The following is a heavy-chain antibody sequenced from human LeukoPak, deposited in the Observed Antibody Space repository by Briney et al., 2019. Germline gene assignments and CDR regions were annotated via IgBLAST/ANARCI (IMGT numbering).Heavy chain of an antibody. V-gene: IGHV4-4*07. CDR1: GGSISSYY. J-gene: IGHJ6*03. D-gene: IGHD3-22*01. Sequence: SDTLSPTCTVSGGSISSYYWSWLRQPAGEGLEWIGRIYTSGSTNYTPSLESRVTISVDTPKNQFSLKLSSVTAADTAVYYCARGPRVGYYDSSGYYHYYYYMDDWGKGTTVTISS. CDR3: ARGPRVGYYDSSGYYHYYYYMDD. CDR2: IYTSGST.